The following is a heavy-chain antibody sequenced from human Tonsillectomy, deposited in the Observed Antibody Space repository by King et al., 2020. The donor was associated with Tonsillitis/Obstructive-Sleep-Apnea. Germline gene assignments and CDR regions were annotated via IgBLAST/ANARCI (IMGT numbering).Heavy chain of an antibody. CDR3: ARELIVGVPAAKFRGGLARAFDY. V-gene: IGHV3-30*04. CDR2: ISYDGSNK. D-gene: IGHD2-2*01. J-gene: IGHJ4*02. Sequence: VQLQESGGGVVQPGRSLRLSCAASGFTFSSYAMHWVRQAPGKGLEWVAVISYDGSNKYYADSVKGRFTISRENSKNTLYLQMNSLRAEDTAVYYCARELIVGVPAAKFRGGLARAFDYWGQGTLVTVSS. CDR1: GFTFSSYA.